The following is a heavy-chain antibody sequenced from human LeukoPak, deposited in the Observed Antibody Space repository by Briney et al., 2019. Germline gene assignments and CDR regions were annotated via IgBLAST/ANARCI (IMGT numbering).Heavy chain of an antibody. Sequence: PGGSLRLSCAASGFTFSSYSMNWVRQAPGKGLEWVAVIWYDGSNKYYADSVKGRFTISRDNSKNTLYLQMNSLRAEDTAVYYCARDQTGTLLYLVYWGQGTLVTVSS. CDR1: GFTFSSYS. J-gene: IGHJ4*02. V-gene: IGHV3-33*08. CDR2: IWYDGSNK. CDR3: ARDQTGTLLYLVY. D-gene: IGHD1-1*01.